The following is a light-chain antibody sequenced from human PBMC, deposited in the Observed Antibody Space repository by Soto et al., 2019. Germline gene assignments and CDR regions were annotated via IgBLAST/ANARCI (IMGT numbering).Light chain of an antibody. CDR2: DAS. CDR3: QQRYNWPPIT. V-gene: IGKV3-11*01. J-gene: IGKJ5*01. Sequence: EIVLTQSPATLSLSPGERATLSCRASQSVSSHLAWYQQKPGQAPRLLIYDASNRATGIPARFSGSGSGTDFTLTISGLEPEDFAVYYCQQRYNWPPITFGQGTRLEIK. CDR1: QSVSSH.